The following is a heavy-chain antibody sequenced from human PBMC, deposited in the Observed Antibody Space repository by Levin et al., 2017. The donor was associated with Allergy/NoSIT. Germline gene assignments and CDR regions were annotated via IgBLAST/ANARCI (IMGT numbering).Heavy chain of an antibody. J-gene: IGHJ3*02. Sequence: PGGSLRLSCAASGFTVSSNYMSWVRQAPGKGLEWVSVIYSGGSTYYADSVKGRFTISRDNSKNTLYLQMNSLRAEDTAVYYCARDQYYYDSSGYYSGHAFDIWGQGTMVTVSS. D-gene: IGHD3-22*01. CDR3: ARDQYYYDSSGYYSGHAFDI. V-gene: IGHV3-66*01. CDR1: GFTVSSNY. CDR2: IYSGGST.